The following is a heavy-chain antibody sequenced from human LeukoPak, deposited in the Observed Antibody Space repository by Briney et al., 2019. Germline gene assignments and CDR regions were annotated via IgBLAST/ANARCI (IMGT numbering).Heavy chain of an antibody. Sequence: SETLSLTCTVSGGSISSYYWSWIRQPPGKGLEWIGYIYYSGSTNYNPSLKSRVTISVDTSKNQFSLKLSSVTAADPAVYYCAPGVILGPPPKPSFQHWGQGTLVTVSS. J-gene: IGHJ1*01. CDR2: IYYSGST. V-gene: IGHV4-59*01. D-gene: IGHD2-15*01. CDR1: GGSISSYY. CDR3: APGVILGPPPKPSFQH.